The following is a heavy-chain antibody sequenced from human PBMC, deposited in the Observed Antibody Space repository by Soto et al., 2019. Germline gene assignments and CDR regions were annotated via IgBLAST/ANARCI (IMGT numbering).Heavy chain of an antibody. V-gene: IGHV4-30-4*02. CDR3: ARDPYLPMARNDF. J-gene: IGHJ4*02. D-gene: IGHD3-10*01. Sequence: SETRSGPGAVSGCSISSTDLIWTWLRQPPGKGLAWLGYIYYSGTTYYNPSLKGRLIISIDTSRNQFSLSLNSVTAADTAVYFCARDPYLPMARNDFCGEGAQVTVS. CDR1: GCSISSTDLI. CDR2: IYYSGTT.